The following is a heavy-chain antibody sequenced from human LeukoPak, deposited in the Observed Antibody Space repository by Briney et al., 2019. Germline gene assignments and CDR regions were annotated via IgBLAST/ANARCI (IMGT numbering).Heavy chain of an antibody. CDR3: ARVGKGYYYDSSGYSTPGQIDY. V-gene: IGHV4-31*11. Sequence: ASETLSLTCAVYGGSFSGYYWSWIRQHPGKGLEWIGYIYYSGSTYYNPSLKSRVTISVDTSKNQFSLKLSSVTAADTAVYYCARVGKGYYYDSSGYSTPGQIDYWGQGTLVTVSS. D-gene: IGHD3-22*01. J-gene: IGHJ4*02. CDR2: IYYSGST. CDR1: GGSFSGYY.